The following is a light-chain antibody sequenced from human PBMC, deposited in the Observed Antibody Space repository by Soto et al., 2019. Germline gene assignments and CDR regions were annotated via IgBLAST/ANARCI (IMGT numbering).Light chain of an antibody. J-gene: IGKJ4*01. V-gene: IGKV1-27*01. CDR2: AAS. CDR1: QGLSNY. CDR3: KKDNHAPT. Sequence: DIQMTQSPSSLSASVGDRVTITCRASQGLSNYLAWYQQKPGKVPQLLIYAASTLQSGVTSRFSRSGSGKAFTLTNSSLQREDVATYYSKKDNHAPTLGGGTKVEIK.